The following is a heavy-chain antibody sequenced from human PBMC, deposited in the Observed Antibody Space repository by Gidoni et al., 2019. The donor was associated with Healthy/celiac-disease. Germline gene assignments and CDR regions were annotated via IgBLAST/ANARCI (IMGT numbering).Heavy chain of an antibody. V-gene: IGHV3-30-3*01. CDR1: GFTFSSYA. CDR2: ISYDGSNK. Sequence: QVQLVESGGGVVQPGRSLRLSCAASGFTFSSYAMHWVRQAPGKGLEWVAVISYDGSNKYYADSVKGRFTISRDNSKNTLYLQMNSLRAEDTAVYYCARATGGDYVYWGQGTLVTVSS. J-gene: IGHJ4*02. CDR3: ARATGGDYVY. D-gene: IGHD4-17*01.